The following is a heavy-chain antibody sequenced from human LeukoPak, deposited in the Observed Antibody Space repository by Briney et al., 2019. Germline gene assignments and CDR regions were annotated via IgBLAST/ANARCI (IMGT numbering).Heavy chain of an antibody. CDR3: ARGIGAYGAPGYYMDV. V-gene: IGHV1-8*03. CDR2: MNPNSGNT. D-gene: IGHD4-17*01. J-gene: IGHJ6*03. Sequence: GASVKVSCKASGYTFTSYDINWVRQATGQGLKWMGWMNPNSGNTGYAQKFQGRVTITRNTSISTAYMELSSLRSEDTAVYYCARGIGAYGAPGYYMDVWGKGTTVTVSS. CDR1: GYTFTSYD.